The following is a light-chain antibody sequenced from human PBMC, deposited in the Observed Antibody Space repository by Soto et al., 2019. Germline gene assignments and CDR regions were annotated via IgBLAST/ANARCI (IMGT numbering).Light chain of an antibody. CDR3: QQYGSSPQT. Sequence: EIVLTQSPATLSLSPGERATLSCRAGQSVSSYLAWYQQRPGQAPRLLIYDASNRATGIPARFSGSGSGTDFTLTISSLEPEDFAVYYCQQYGSSPQTFGQGTKVDIK. V-gene: IGKV3-11*01. CDR1: QSVSSY. J-gene: IGKJ1*01. CDR2: DAS.